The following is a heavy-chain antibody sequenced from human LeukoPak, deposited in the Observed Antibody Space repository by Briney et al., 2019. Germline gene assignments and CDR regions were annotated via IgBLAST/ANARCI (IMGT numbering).Heavy chain of an antibody. V-gene: IGHV1-69*06. CDR1: GGTFSSYT. CDR3: ARVVGLTGYSSSWYSGYYYYMDV. CDR2: IIPIFGTT. J-gene: IGHJ6*03. D-gene: IGHD6-13*01. Sequence: ASVKVSCKASGGTFSSYTISWVRQAPGQGLEWMGGIIPIFGTTNYAQKFQDRVTITADKSTSTAYMELSSLRSEDTAVYYCARVVGLTGYSSSWYSGYYYYMDVWGKGTTVTVSS.